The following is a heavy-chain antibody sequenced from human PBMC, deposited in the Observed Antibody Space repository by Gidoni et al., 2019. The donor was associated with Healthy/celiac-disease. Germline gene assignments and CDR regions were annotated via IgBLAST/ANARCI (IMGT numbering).Heavy chain of an antibody. CDR1: VCSIHSSSYY. CDR3: ARITGTTEGYFDY. Sequence: QLQLQESGPGLVKPSETLSLTCTVSVCSIHSSSYYWGWIRQPPGKGLEWIGSIYYSGSTYYNPSIKSRVTISVDTSKNQFSLKLSSVTAADTAVYYCARITGTTEGYFDYWGQGTLVTVSS. J-gene: IGHJ4*02. D-gene: IGHD1-7*01. V-gene: IGHV4-39*01. CDR2: IYYSGST.